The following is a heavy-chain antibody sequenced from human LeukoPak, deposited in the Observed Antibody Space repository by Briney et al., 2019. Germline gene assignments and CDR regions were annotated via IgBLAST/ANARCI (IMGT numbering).Heavy chain of an antibody. CDR3: ARHYCSSTSCSPRWFDY. CDR1: GGSISSYY. V-gene: IGHV4-59*08. CDR2: IYYSGST. Sequence: PSETLSLTCTVSGGSISSYYWSWIRQPPGKGLEWIGYIYYSGSTNYNPSLKSRVTISVDTSKNQFSLKLSSVTAADTAVYYCARHYCSSTSCSPRWFDYWGQGTLVTVSS. D-gene: IGHD2-2*01. J-gene: IGHJ4*02.